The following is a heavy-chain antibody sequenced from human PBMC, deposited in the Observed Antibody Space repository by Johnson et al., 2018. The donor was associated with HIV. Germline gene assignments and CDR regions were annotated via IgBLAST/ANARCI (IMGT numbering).Heavy chain of an antibody. Sequence: HVQLVESGGGLVQPGGSLRLSCAASGFTVSTNSMSWVRQAPGKGLEWVSYISSSGSTIYYADSVKGRFTISRDNSKNTLYLQLNSLRAEDTAVYYCARLAIDYSSGWYGLAFDIWGQGTMVTVSS. J-gene: IGHJ3*02. CDR1: GFTVSTNS. V-gene: IGHV3-11*01. CDR2: ISSSGSTI. CDR3: ARLAIDYSSGWYGLAFDI. D-gene: IGHD6-19*01.